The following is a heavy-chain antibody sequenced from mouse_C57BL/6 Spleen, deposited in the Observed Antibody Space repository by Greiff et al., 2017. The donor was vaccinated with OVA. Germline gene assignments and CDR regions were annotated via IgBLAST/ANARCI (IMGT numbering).Heavy chain of an antibody. J-gene: IGHJ2*01. Sequence: VKLVESGPELVKPGASVKISCKASGYTFTDYYINWVKQRPGQGLEWIGWIFPGSGSTYYNEKFKGKATLTVDKSSSTAYMLLSSLTSEDSAVYFCARRPYYYGSSYDYWGQGTTLTVSS. D-gene: IGHD1-1*01. V-gene: IGHV1-75*01. CDR1: GYTFTDYY. CDR3: ARRPYYYGSSYDY. CDR2: IFPGSGST.